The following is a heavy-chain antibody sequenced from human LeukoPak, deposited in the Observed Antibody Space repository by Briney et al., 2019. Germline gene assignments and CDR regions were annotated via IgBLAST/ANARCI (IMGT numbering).Heavy chain of an antibody. D-gene: IGHD6-13*01. Sequence: SETLSLTCTVSGGSISSYYWSWIRQPPGKGLEWIGYIYYSGSTNYNPSLKSRVTISVDTSKNQFSLKLSSVTAADTAVYYCARRLPYSSSWFNWFDPWGQGTLVTVSS. CDR1: GGSISSYY. CDR3: ARRLPYSSSWFNWFDP. V-gene: IGHV4-59*12. J-gene: IGHJ5*02. CDR2: IYYSGST.